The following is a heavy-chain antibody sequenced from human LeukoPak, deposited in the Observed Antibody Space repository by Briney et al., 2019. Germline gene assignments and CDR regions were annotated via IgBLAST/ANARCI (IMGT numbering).Heavy chain of an antibody. Sequence: GASVKVSCKACGGTFSSYAISWVRQAPGQGLEWMGGIIPIFGTANYAKKFQGRVTITTDESTSTAYMELSSLRSEDTAVYYCARAQYYYDSSGYYYPDYFDYWGQGTLVTVSS. CDR3: ARAQYYYDSSGYYYPDYFDY. CDR2: IIPIFGTA. CDR1: GGTFSSYA. D-gene: IGHD3-22*01. J-gene: IGHJ4*02. V-gene: IGHV1-69*05.